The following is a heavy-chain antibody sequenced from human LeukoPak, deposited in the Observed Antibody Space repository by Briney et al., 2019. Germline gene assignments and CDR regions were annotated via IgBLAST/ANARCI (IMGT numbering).Heavy chain of an antibody. CDR2: IRSSSSYI. D-gene: IGHD5-24*01. V-gene: IGHV3-21*01. Sequence: GGSLRLSCAASGFTFSSYNMNWVRQAPGKGLEWVSSIRSSSSYIYYADSVKGRFTISRDNAKNSLYLQMNSLRAEDTAVYYCARDGEMATFYFDYWGQGTLVTVSS. CDR1: GFTFSSYN. J-gene: IGHJ4*02. CDR3: ARDGEMATFYFDY.